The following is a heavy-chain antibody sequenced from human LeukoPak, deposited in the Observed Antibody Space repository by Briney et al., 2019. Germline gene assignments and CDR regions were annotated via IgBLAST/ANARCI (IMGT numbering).Heavy chain of an antibody. V-gene: IGHV1-18*01. D-gene: IGHD6-13*01. CDR1: GYTFTSYG. J-gene: IGHJ4*02. CDR2: ISAYNGNT. CDR3: ASSGEAAGEFDY. Sequence: ASVKVSCKASGYTFTSYGIGWVRQAPGQGLEWMGWISAYNGNTNYAQKLQGRVTMTTDTSTSTAYMELRSLRSDDTAVYYCASSGEAAGEFDYWGQGTLVTVSS.